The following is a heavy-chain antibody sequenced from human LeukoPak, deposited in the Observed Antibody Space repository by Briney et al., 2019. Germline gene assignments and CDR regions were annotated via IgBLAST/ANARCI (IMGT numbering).Heavy chain of an antibody. CDR3: ARERAPGGRFDY. CDR2: IYYSGST. J-gene: IGHJ4*02. CDR1: GGSISSYY. D-gene: IGHD2-2*01. Sequence: SETLSLTCTVSGGSISSYYWSWIRQPPGKGLEWIGYIYYSGSTNDNPSLKSRVTISVDTSKNQFSLKLSSVTAADTAVYYCARERAPGGRFDYWGQGTLVTVSS. V-gene: IGHV4-59*01.